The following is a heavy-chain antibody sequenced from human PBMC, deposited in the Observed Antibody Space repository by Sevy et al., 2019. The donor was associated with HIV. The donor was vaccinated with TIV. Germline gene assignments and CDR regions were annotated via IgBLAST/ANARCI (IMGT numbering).Heavy chain of an antibody. D-gene: IGHD4-17*01. CDR3: ARPRANYVDHYFFYAMDV. Sequence: GGSLRLSCVASGFAFSNYYVMHWVRQAPGKGLEWVALISYDGSDKYYADSVKGRFTISRDNFKNTLFLQMNSLTTEDTAVYYCARPRANYVDHYFFYAMDVWGQGTTVTVSS. V-gene: IGHV3-30-3*01. CDR1: GFAFSNYY. J-gene: IGHJ6*02. CDR2: ISYDGSDK.